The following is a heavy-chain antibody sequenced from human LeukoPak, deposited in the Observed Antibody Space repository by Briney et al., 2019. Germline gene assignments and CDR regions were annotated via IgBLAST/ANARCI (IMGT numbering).Heavy chain of an antibody. Sequence: PSQTLSLTCTVSGVSITNGDYYWSWIRQHPGKGLEWIGYIYYSGSTYYNPSLKSRVTISVDTSKNQFSLKLSSVTAADTAVYYCAREERIAAAGTGYGMDVWGQGTTVTVSS. CDR1: GVSITNGDYY. CDR3: AREERIAAAGTGYGMDV. D-gene: IGHD6-13*01. V-gene: IGHV4-31*03. J-gene: IGHJ6*02. CDR2: IYYSGST.